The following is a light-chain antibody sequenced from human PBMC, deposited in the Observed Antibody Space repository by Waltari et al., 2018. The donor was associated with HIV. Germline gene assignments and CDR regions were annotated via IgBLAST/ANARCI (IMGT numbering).Light chain of an antibody. CDR1: QNVNSY. Sequence: EIVMPQSPAPLSVSPGARVTLSCRASQNVNSYFGWFQQKPGQARRRLIYDASSNATDTPVRYSASASGTVFSLTSSSRRSEDFAVYYCQQYHQWPFTFGRGKRLEIK. J-gene: IGKJ5*01. CDR3: QQYHQWPFT. V-gene: IGKV3-15*01. CDR2: DAS.